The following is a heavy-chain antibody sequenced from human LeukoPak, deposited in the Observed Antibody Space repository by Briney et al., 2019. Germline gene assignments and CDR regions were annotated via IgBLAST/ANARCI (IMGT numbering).Heavy chain of an antibody. Sequence: PGGSLRLSCAASGFTFSSYGMHWVRQAPGKGLEWIGEIYHSGSTNYNPSLKSRVTISVDKSKNQFSLKLSSVTAADTAVYYCARDVVALDAFDIWGQGTMVTVSS. CDR3: ARDVVALDAFDI. CDR1: GFTFSSYG. CDR2: IYHSGST. D-gene: IGHD2-21*01. J-gene: IGHJ3*02. V-gene: IGHV4-4*02.